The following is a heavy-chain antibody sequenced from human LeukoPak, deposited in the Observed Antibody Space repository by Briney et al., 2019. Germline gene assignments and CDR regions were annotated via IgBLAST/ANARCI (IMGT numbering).Heavy chain of an antibody. CDR1: GGSISSYY. CDR3: ARWSAMIPYYYYYYMNV. J-gene: IGHJ6*03. V-gene: IGHV4-4*07. CDR2: IYTSGST. D-gene: IGHD5-18*01. Sequence: SETLSLTCTVSGGSISSYYWSWIRQPAGKGLEWIGRIYTSGSTNYNPSLKSRVTMSVDTSKNQFSLKLSSVTAADTAVYYCARWSAMIPYYYYYYMNVWGKGTTVTVSS.